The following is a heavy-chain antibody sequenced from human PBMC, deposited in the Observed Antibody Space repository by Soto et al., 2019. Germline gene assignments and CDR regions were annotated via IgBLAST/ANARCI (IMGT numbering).Heavy chain of an antibody. J-gene: IGHJ4*02. CDR1: GGSFSGYY. CDR2: IYYSGST. Sequence: QVQLQQWGAGLLKPSETLSLTCAVYGGSFSGYYWSWIRQPPGKGLEWIGYIYYSGSTYYNPSLKSRVTISVDTSKNQFSLKLSSVTAADTAVYYCARGGGRFDYWGQGTLVTVSS. V-gene: IGHV4-34*01. D-gene: IGHD3-10*01. CDR3: ARGGGRFDY.